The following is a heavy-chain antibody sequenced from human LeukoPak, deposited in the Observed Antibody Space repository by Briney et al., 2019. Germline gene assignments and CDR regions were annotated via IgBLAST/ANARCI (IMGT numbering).Heavy chain of an antibody. CDR1: GFTFSSYW. D-gene: IGHD3-10*01. J-gene: IGHJ4*02. CDR2: INSDGSST. CDR3: ARAGITMVRGVTPEAFDY. V-gene: IGHV3-74*01. Sequence: GGSLRLSCAASGFTFSSYWMHWVRQAPGKGLVWVSRINSDGSSTSYADSVKGRFTISRDNAKNTLYLQMNSLRAEDTAVHYCARAGITMVRGVTPEAFDYWGQGTLVTVSS.